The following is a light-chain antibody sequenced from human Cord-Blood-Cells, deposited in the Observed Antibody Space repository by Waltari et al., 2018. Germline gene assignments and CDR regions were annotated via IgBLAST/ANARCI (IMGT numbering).Light chain of an antibody. Sequence: QSALTQPPSVSGSPGQSVTISCTGTSSDVGCYNRVSWYQQPPGTAPKLMIYEVSNRPSGVPDRFSGSKSGNTASLTISGLQAEDEADYYCSSYTSSSTWVFGGGTKLTVL. CDR3: SSYTSSSTWV. CDR1: SSDVGCYNR. CDR2: EVS. J-gene: IGLJ3*02. V-gene: IGLV2-18*02.